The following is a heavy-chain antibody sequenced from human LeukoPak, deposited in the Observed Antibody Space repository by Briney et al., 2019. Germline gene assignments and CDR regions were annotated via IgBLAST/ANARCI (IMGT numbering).Heavy chain of an antibody. D-gene: IGHD2-2*01. CDR1: GGSISSYY. Sequence: SETLSLTCTVSGGSISSYYWSWIRQPPGKGLEWIGYIYYSGSTNYNPSLKSRVTISVDTSKNQFSLKLSSVTAADTAVYYCARHVVPAAQSSYMDVWGKGTTVTVSS. CDR3: ARHVVPAAQSSYMDV. J-gene: IGHJ6*03. CDR2: IYYSGST. V-gene: IGHV4-59*01.